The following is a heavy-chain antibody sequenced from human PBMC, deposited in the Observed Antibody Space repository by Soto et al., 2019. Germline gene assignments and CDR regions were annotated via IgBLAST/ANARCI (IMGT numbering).Heavy chain of an antibody. Sequence: ASVKVSCKASGYTFTSYGISWVRQAPGQGLEWMGWISAYNDNTNYAQKFQGRVTMTTDTSTSTAYMELRSLRSDDTAVYYCARIPALYYYDSGAYYRGQGTL. D-gene: IGHD3-22*01. J-gene: IGHJ4*02. V-gene: IGHV1-18*01. CDR3: ARIPALYYYDSGAYY. CDR2: ISAYNDNT. CDR1: GYTFTSYG.